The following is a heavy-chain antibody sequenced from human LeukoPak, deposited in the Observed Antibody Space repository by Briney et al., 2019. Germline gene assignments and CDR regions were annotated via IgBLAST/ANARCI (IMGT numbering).Heavy chain of an antibody. J-gene: IGHJ4*02. D-gene: IGHD4-23*01. Sequence: GGSLRLSCAVSGFSVSGNYMSWVRQAPGKGLEWVSTMYSGGNTYYADSVKGRFTISRDNSKNTLYLQMNSLRAEDTAVYYCARGVTDWGQGTLVTVSS. CDR2: MYSGGNT. V-gene: IGHV3-53*05. CDR3: ARGVTD. CDR1: GFSVSGNY.